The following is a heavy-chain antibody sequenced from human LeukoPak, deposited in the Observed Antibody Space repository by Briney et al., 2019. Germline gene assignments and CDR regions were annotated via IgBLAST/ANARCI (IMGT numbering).Heavy chain of an antibody. J-gene: IGHJ4*02. CDR2: ISSGGNT. CDR1: GFTVSTNY. V-gene: IGHV3-53*01. D-gene: IGHD1-1*01. CDR3: GRLTS. Sequence: GGSLRLSCAASGFTVSTNYMSWVRQAPGKGLEWVSVISSGGNTYYADSVKSRFTISRDNSKNTMYLQMNSLRAEDTAVYYCGRLTSWGQGTLVTVSS.